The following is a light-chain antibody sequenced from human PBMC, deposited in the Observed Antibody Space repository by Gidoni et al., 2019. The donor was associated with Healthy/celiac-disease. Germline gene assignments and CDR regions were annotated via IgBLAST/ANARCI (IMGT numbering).Light chain of an antibody. Sequence: EIVLTQSPATLSLSPGERATLSCRASQSVSSYLAWYQQKPGQAPRLLIYDASNRATGIPARFSGSGSGTDFTLTISSLAPEDFAVYYCQQRSNSRTFGGGTKVEIK. CDR1: QSVSSY. CDR3: QQRSNSRT. J-gene: IGKJ4*01. CDR2: DAS. V-gene: IGKV3-11*01.